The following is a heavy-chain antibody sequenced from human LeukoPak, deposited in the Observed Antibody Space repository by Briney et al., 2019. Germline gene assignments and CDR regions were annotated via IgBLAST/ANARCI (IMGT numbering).Heavy chain of an antibody. CDR1: GGTFSSYA. CDR2: IIPIFGTA. Sequence: SVKVSCKASGGTFSSYAISWVRQAPGQGLEWMGGIIPIFGTANYAQKFQGRVTITADKSTSTAYMELSSLRSEDTAVYYCARQSIAAADDIDYWGQGTLVTVSS. J-gene: IGHJ4*02. CDR3: ARQSIAAADDIDY. D-gene: IGHD6-13*01. V-gene: IGHV1-69*06.